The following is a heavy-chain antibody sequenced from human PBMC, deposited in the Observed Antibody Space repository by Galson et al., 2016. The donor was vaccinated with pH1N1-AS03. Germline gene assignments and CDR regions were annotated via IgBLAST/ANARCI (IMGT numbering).Heavy chain of an antibody. CDR3: ERMRDYGYLRDAFDI. Sequence: PALVKPTQTLTLTCTFSGFSLSTSGMCVSWIRQPPGKVLEWLARIDWDDDKYYSTSLKTRLTISKDTSKNQVVLTMTYMDPVDTATYYCERMRDYGYLRDAFDIWGQGTMVTVSS. D-gene: IGHD4-17*01. J-gene: IGHJ3*02. CDR1: GFSLSTSGMC. V-gene: IGHV2-70*11. CDR2: IDWDDDK.